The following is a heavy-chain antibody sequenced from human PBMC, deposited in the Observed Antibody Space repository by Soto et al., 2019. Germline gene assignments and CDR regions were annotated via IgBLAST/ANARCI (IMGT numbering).Heavy chain of an antibody. CDR3: ARENTAMAKFFDY. V-gene: IGHV4-59*01. J-gene: IGHJ4*02. D-gene: IGHD5-18*01. Sequence: SETLSLTCTVSGGSISSYYWSWIRQPPGKGLEWIGYIYYSGSTNYNPSLKSRVTISVDTSKNQFSLKLRSVTAADTAVYYCARENTAMAKFFDYWGQGTLVTVSS. CDR1: GGSISSYY. CDR2: IYYSGST.